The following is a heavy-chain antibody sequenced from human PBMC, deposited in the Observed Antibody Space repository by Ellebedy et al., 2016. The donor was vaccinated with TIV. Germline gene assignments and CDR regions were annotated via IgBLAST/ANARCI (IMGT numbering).Heavy chain of an antibody. V-gene: IGHV3-23*01. CDR2: ISGSGGST. J-gene: IGHJ4*02. D-gene: IGHD3-16*01. CDR3: ATMLWENGGFDS. Sequence: GGSLRLXCAASGFTFSSYAMSWVRQAPGKGLEWVSAISGSGGSTYYADSVKGRFTTSRDHDRNTLFLQMNSLRVEDTAIYYCATMLWENGGFDSWGQGTLVTVSS. CDR1: GFTFSSYA.